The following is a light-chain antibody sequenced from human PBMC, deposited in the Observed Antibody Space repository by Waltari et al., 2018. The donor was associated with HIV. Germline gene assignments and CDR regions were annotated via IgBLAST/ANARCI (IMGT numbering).Light chain of an antibody. CDR1: ASNIGAGFD. V-gene: IGLV1-40*01. CDR2: GDT. J-gene: IGLJ3*02. CDR3: QSYDISLTGLWV. Sequence: SVLTQPPSVSGAPGQSVSISCSGNASNIGAGFDVHWYRQSPGTAPKLVIFGDTVRPSGITDRFSGSRSLNSVSLDISGLRAEDAGDYYCQSYDISLTGLWVFGGGTKVTVL.